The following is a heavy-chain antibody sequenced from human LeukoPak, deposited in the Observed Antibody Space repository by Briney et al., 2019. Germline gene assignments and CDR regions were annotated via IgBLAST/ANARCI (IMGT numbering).Heavy chain of an antibody. V-gene: IGHV1-69*05. Sequence: SVKVSCKASGGTFSSYAISWVRQAPGQGLEWMGGIIPIFGTANYAQKFQGRVTITTDESTSTAYMELSSLRSEDTAVYYCARASDFWKNYYYYYMDVWGKGTTVTVSS. D-gene: IGHD3-3*01. CDR3: ARASDFWKNYYYYYMDV. CDR1: GGTFSSYA. CDR2: IIPIFGTA. J-gene: IGHJ6*03.